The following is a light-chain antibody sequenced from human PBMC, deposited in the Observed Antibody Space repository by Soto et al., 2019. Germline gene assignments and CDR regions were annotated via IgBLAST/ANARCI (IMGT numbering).Light chain of an antibody. Sequence: QSALTQPASVSGSPGQSITISCTGTSSDVGSYNLVSWYQQHPGKAPKLMIYEGSKRPSGVSDRFSGSKSDNTASLTISGLQAEDEADYYCSSYSGSGNSDVVFGGGTKLTVL. CDR1: SSDVGSYNL. J-gene: IGLJ2*01. V-gene: IGLV2-23*01. CDR3: SSYSGSGNSDVV. CDR2: EGS.